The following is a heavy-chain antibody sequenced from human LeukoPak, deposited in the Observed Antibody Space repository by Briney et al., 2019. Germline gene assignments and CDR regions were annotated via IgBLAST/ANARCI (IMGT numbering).Heavy chain of an antibody. CDR1: GGSISSYY. J-gene: IGHJ4*02. Sequence: TSSETLSLTCTVSGGSISSYYWSWIRQPAGKGLEWIGRIYTSGSTNCNPSLKSRVTMSVDTSKNQFSLKLSSVTAADTAVYYCAREGSIAAHFDYWGQGTLVTVSS. CDR3: AREGSIAAHFDY. D-gene: IGHD6-6*01. CDR2: IYTSGST. V-gene: IGHV4-4*07.